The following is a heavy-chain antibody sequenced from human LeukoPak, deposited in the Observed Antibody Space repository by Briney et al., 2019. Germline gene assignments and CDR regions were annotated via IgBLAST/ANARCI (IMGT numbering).Heavy chain of an antibody. Sequence: KPSETLSLTCTVSGGPISSYYWSWIRQPPGKGLEWIGYVYYSGSTNYNPSLKSRVTISVDTSKNQFSLKLSSVTAADTAVYYCARERDGGNVDYWGQGTPVTVSS. V-gene: IGHV4-59*01. CDR2: VYYSGST. CDR3: ARERDGGNVDY. J-gene: IGHJ4*02. CDR1: GGPISSYY. D-gene: IGHD4-23*01.